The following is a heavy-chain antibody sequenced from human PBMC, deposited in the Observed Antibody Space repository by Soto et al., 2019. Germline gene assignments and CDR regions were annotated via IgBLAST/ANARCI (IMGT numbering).Heavy chain of an antibody. D-gene: IGHD6-6*01. CDR3: AREGYSSSSFDY. J-gene: IGHJ4*02. CDR1: VGSISSYY. CDR2: IFYSGFT. Sequence: ETLSLTCTVSVGSISSYYWSWIRQPPGKGLEWIGYIFYSGFTNYNPSLKSRVTISVDTSKNQFSLKLNSMTAADTAVYYCAREGYSSSSFDYWGQGTLVTVSS. V-gene: IGHV4-59*01.